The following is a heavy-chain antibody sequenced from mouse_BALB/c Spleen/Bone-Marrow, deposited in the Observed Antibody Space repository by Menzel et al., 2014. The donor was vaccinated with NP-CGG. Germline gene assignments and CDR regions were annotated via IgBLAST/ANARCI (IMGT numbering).Heavy chain of an antibody. V-gene: IGHV1S29*02. CDR3: ARYGSSPYYAMDY. J-gene: IGHJ4*01. CDR2: IYPYNGGT. D-gene: IGHD1-1*01. Sequence: EVKLMESGPELVEPGASVKISRKASGYTFTDYNMHWVKQSHGKSLEWIGYIYPYNGGTGYNQKFKSKATLTVDNSCSTAYMELRSLTSEDSAVYYCARYGSSPYYAMDYWGQGTSVTVSS. CDR1: GYTFTDYN.